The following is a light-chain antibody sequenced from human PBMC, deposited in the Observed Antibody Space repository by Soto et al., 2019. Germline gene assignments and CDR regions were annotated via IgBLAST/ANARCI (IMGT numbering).Light chain of an antibody. CDR3: QVWDSSSDHSGVV. V-gene: IGLV3-21*04. J-gene: IGLJ2*01. Sequence: SYELTQPPSVSVAPGKTARITCGGNNIGSKSVHWYQQKPGQAPVLVIYYDSDRPSGLPERFSGSNSGNTATLTISRVEAGDEADYYCQVWDSSSDHSGVVFGGGTKLTVL. CDR1: NIGSKS. CDR2: YDS.